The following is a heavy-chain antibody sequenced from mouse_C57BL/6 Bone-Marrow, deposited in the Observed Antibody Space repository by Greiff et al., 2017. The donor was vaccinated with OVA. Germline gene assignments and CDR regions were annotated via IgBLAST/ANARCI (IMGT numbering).Heavy chain of an antibody. CDR2: ISYDGSN. CDR3: AIYYYGSSYEGDY. J-gene: IGHJ2*01. Sequence: EVKLQESGPGLVKPSQSLSLTCSVTGYSITSGYYWNWIRQFPGNKLEWMGYISYDGSNNYNPSLKNRISITRDTSKNQFFLKLNSVTTEDTATYYCAIYYYGSSYEGDYWGQGTTLTVSS. D-gene: IGHD1-1*01. V-gene: IGHV3-6*01. CDR1: GYSITSGYY.